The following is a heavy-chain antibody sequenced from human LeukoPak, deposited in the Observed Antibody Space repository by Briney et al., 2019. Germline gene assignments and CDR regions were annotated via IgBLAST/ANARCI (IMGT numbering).Heavy chain of an antibody. Sequence: GKSLRLSCAASGFTFSSYAMSWVRQAPGKGLEWVGFIRSKAYGGTTEYAASVKGRFTISRDDSKSIAYLQMNSLKTEDTAVYYCTVTTPFDYWGQGTLVTVSS. CDR3: TVTTPFDY. CDR1: GFTFSSYA. V-gene: IGHV3-49*04. D-gene: IGHD4-17*01. J-gene: IGHJ4*02. CDR2: IRSKAYGGTT.